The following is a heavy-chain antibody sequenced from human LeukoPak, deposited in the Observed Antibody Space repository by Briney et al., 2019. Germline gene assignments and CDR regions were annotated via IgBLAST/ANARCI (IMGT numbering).Heavy chain of an antibody. V-gene: IGHV3-64*01. J-gene: IGHJ4*02. CDR1: GFTFSTYG. Sequence: GGSLRLSCAASGFTFSTYGMHWVRQAPGKGLEYVSGIGPDGGTTYYAKSVKGRFTISGDNSKNMVYLQMGSLRADDMAVYYCARGAQLTDYWGQGTLVTVSS. CDR2: IGPDGGTT. D-gene: IGHD6-13*01. CDR3: ARGAQLTDY.